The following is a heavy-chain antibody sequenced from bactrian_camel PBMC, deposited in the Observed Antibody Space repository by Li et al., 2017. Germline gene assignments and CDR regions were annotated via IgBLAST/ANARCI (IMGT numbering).Heavy chain of an antibody. CDR1: GNTYSRDC. V-gene: IGHV3S53*01. Sequence: HVQLVESGGDLVQPGGSLRLSCAASGNTYSRDCMGWFRQAPGKEREGVAVIDTDGITTYADSVKGRFTISKDNAKNTLYLQMNSLKPEDTAVYYCTRSYFGASHDTFAFWGQGTQVTVS. CDR2: IDTDGIT. J-gene: IGHJ4*01. CDR3: TRSYFGASHDTFAF. D-gene: IGHD1*01.